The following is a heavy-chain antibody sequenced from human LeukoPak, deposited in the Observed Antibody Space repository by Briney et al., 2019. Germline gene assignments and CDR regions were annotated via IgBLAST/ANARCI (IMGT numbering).Heavy chain of an antibody. CDR2: ISSSGSTI. Sequence: PGGSLRLSCAASGFTFSSYEMNWVRQAPGKGLELVSYISSSGSTIYYADSVKGRFTISRDNAKNSLYLQMNSLRAEDTAVYYCARDGPYDILTPPQAFDIWGQGTMVTVSS. V-gene: IGHV3-48*03. CDR3: ARDGPYDILTPPQAFDI. D-gene: IGHD3-9*01. CDR1: GFTFSSYE. J-gene: IGHJ3*02.